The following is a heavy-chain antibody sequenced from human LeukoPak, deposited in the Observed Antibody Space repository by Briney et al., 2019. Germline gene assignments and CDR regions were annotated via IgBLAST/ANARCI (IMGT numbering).Heavy chain of an antibody. V-gene: IGHV3-23*01. J-gene: IGHJ5*02. Sequence: GGSLRLSCAASGFTFSRCAMSWVRQAPGKGLEWVSTISGSGGSTYYADSVKGRFTISRDNSKNTLYLQLNSLRAEDTAIYYCAKASDSAAGARDWFDPWGQGTLVTVSS. CDR1: GFTFSRCA. D-gene: IGHD6-13*01. CDR3: AKASDSAAGARDWFDP. CDR2: ISGSGGST.